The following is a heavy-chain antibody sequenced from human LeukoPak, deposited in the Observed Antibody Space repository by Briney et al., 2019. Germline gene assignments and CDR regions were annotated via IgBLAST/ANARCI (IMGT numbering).Heavy chain of an antibody. D-gene: IGHD3-10*01. CDR1: GFTFDDYA. Sequence: GESLGLSCAASGFTFDDYAMHWVRQAPGKGLEWVSGISWNSGSIGYADSVKGRFTISRDNAKNSLYLQMNSLRAEDTALYYCAKGSGGQYNWFDPWGQGTLVTVSS. V-gene: IGHV3-9*01. CDR3: AKGSGGQYNWFDP. CDR2: ISWNSGSI. J-gene: IGHJ5*02.